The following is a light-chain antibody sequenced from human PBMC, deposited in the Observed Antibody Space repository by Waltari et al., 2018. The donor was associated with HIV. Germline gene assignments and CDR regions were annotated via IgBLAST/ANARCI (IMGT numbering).Light chain of an antibody. V-gene: IGKV4-1*01. J-gene: IGKJ2*01. CDR2: WAS. Sequence: DIMMTQSPDSLTVSLGDRATINCKSSQSLLNTSNNKNYLAWFRQKPGQPPDLLIYWASTRESGVPDRFSGSGSGTNFTLTINRLQAEDVAVYYCHQYYGALYTFGRGTKLEI. CDR1: QSLLNTSNNKNY. CDR3: HQYYGALYT.